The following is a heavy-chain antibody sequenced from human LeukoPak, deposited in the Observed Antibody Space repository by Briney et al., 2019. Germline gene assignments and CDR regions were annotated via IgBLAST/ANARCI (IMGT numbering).Heavy chain of an antibody. V-gene: IGHV4-61*08. J-gene: IGHJ6*02. CDR3: ARCSKAGIAAAGSPYYYYGMDV. CDR1: GGSISSGAYY. CDR2: IYYSGST. Sequence: SEALSLTCTVSGGSISSGAYYWSWIRQPPGKGLKWIGYIYYSGSTNYNPSLKSRVTISVDTSKNQFSLKLSSVTAADTAVYYCARCSKAGIAAAGSPYYYYGMDVWGQGTTVTVSS. D-gene: IGHD6-13*01.